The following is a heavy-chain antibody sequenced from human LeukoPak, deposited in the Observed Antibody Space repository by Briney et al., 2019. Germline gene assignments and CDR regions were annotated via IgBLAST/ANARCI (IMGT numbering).Heavy chain of an antibody. J-gene: IGHJ4*02. Sequence: PGGSLRLSCAASGFTFDDYDMSWVRQAPGKGLEWVSLISWDGGSTYYADSVKGRFIISRDNTKNSLYLQMDSLTTEDTAFYYCAKEQIESSGFDYWGQGTLVTVSS. CDR2: ISWDGGST. V-gene: IGHV3-43*01. CDR1: GFTFDDYD. CDR3: AKEQIESSGFDY. D-gene: IGHD6-19*01.